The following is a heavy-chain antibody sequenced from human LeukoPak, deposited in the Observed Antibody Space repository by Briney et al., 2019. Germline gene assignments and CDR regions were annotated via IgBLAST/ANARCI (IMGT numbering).Heavy chain of an antibody. J-gene: IGHJ4*02. V-gene: IGHV4-4*07. CDR1: GGSISSYY. CDR2: IYTSGST. D-gene: IGHD4-17*01. CDR3: ARDVRYGDYPPYFVD. Sequence: SETLSLICTVSGGSISSYYWSWIRQPAGKGLEWIRRIYTSGSTNYNPSLKSRVTMSVDTSKNQFSLKLSSVTAADTAVYYCARDVRYGDYPPYFVDWGQGTLVTVSS.